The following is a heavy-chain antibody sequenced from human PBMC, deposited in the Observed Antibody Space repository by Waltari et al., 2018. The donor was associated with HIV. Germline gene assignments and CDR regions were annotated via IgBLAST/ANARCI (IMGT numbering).Heavy chain of an antibody. CDR2: INSDGSST. Sequence: EVQLVESGGGFVQPGGSRRLSFAASGFTFSSYWMHWVRQVPGKGLIWVSRINSDGSSTSYADSVKGRFTISRDNAKNTLYLQMNSLRAEDTAVYYCATSRTFDYWGQGTLVTVSS. J-gene: IGHJ4*02. CDR1: GFTFSSYW. V-gene: IGHV3-74*01. CDR3: ATSRTFDY.